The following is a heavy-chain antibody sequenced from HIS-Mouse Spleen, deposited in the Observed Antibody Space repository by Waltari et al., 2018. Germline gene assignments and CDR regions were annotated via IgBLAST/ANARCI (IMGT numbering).Heavy chain of an antibody. CDR1: GGSISSSSYY. V-gene: IGHV4-39*07. D-gene: IGHD6-13*01. CDR3: AREIPYSSSWYDWYFDL. CDR2: IYYRGSS. Sequence: QLQLQESGPGLVKPSETLSLTCTFSGGSISSSSYYWGWIRQPPGKGLEWVGMIYYRGSSYYHPSLKSRVTRSVDTSKNQFSLKLRSVTAADTAVYYCAREIPYSSSWYDWYFDLWGRGTLVTVSS. J-gene: IGHJ2*01.